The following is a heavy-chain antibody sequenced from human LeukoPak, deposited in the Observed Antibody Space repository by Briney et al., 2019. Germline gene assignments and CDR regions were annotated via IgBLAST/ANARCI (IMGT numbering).Heavy chain of an antibody. J-gene: IGHJ5*02. CDR3: ARDKAPPYGSGSSSFISWFDP. CDR1: GGSINGYY. CDR2: IFYSGST. Sequence: SETLSLTCTVSGGSINGYYWSWIRQPPGKGLEWIGYIFYSGSTTYNPSLKSRVTISVDTSKNQFSLKLSSVTAADTAVYYCARDKAPPYGSGSSSFISWFDPWGQGTLVTVSS. D-gene: IGHD3-10*01. V-gene: IGHV4-59*12.